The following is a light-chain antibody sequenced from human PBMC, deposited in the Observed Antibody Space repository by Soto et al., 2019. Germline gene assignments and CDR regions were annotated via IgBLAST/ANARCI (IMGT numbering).Light chain of an antibody. V-gene: IGKV1-5*03. CDR2: KAS. J-gene: IGKJ1*01. CDR1: QSISGW. Sequence: DLQMTQSPSTLSASVGDRVTITCRASQSISGWLAWYQQKPGKPPKFLIYKASSLYIGVPSRFSGRGSETEHHLTISTLQHDDFATHYGQHYDSYSWTFGQGTKVEIK. CDR3: QHYDSYSWT.